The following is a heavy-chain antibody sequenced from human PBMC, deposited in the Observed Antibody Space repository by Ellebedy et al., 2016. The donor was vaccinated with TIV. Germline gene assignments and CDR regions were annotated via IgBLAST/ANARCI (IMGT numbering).Heavy chain of an antibody. CDR3: ARSEDDYGGSFDY. J-gene: IGHJ4*02. D-gene: IGHD4-23*01. V-gene: IGHV1-69*10. CDR1: AGTFSSYA. CDR2: IIPILGIA. Sequence: AASVQVSCKASAGTFSSYAISWARQAPGQGLEWMGRIIPILGIANYAQKFQGRVTITADKSTSTAYMELSSLRSEDTAVYYCARSEDDYGGSFDYWGQGTLVTVSS.